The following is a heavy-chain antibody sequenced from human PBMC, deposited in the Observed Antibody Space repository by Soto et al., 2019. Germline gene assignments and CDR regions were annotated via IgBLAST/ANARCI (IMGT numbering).Heavy chain of an antibody. J-gene: IGHJ4*02. D-gene: IGHD4-17*01. CDR2: ISSSGSTV. Sequence: EVQLVESGGGLVQPGGSLRLSCAASGFTFSNYEMNWVRQAPGKGLEWVSYISSSGSTVYYADCVKGRFTLSRDNAKNSLYQQMNSLRAEDTAVYYCARVPDYGGYAYWDQGTLVTVST. V-gene: IGHV3-48*03. CDR3: ARVPDYGGYAY. CDR1: GFTFSNYE.